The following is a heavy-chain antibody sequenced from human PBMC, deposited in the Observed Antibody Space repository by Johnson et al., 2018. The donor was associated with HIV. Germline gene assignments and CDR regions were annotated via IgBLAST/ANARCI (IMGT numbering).Heavy chain of an antibody. V-gene: IGHV3-73*01. CDR3: TRTWSSGYYATNDAFDI. J-gene: IGHJ3*02. Sequence: VQLVESGGGLVQPGGSLKLSCAASGFTFSGSAMHWVRQASGKGLEWVGHIRSKANSYATAYAASVKGRFTISRDDSKNTAYLQMNSLKTEDTAVYYCTRTWSSGYYATNDAFDIWGQGTMVTVSS. CDR2: IRSKANSYAT. CDR1: GFTFSGSA. D-gene: IGHD3-22*01.